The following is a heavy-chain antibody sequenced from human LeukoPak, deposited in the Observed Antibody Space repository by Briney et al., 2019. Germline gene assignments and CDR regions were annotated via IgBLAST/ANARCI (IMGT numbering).Heavy chain of an antibody. D-gene: IGHD6-13*01. Sequence: KSGGSLRLSCTASGFTFGDYPMSWFRQAPGKGLEWVGFIRSKAYGGTTEYAASVKGRFTISRDNAKNSLYLQMNSLRAEDTAVYYCARWRSHFDIWGQGTMVTVSS. V-gene: IGHV3-49*05. CDR1: GFTFGDYP. J-gene: IGHJ3*02. CDR2: IRSKAYGGTT. CDR3: ARWRSHFDI.